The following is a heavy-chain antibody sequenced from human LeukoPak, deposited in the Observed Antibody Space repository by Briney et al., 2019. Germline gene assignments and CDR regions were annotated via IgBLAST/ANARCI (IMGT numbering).Heavy chain of an antibody. V-gene: IGHV4-39*07. CDR2: IYYSGST. D-gene: IGHD3-9*01. Sequence: MTSETLSLTCTVSGGSISSSTYYWGWIRQPPGKGLEWIGSIYYSGSTYYNPSLKSRVTISVDTSKNQFSLKLNSVTAADTAVYYCARLGLGSSTPGRRYDMDVWGQGTMVTVSS. CDR3: ARLGLGSSTPGRRYDMDV. J-gene: IGHJ3*01. CDR1: GGSISSSTYY.